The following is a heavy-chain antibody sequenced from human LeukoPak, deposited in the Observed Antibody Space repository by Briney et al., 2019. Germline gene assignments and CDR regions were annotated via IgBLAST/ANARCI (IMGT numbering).Heavy chain of an antibody. CDR2: INPNSGGT. Sequence: GASVTVSCKASRYTFTGNYIHWVRQAPGQGLEWMGWINPNSGGTNYAQKLQGRVTMTRDTSISTVYMELSRVRSDDTAVYYCVRDDYDYWGQGTLVTVSS. D-gene: IGHD3-16*01. CDR1: RYTFTGNY. J-gene: IGHJ4*02. CDR3: VRDDYDY. V-gene: IGHV1-2*02.